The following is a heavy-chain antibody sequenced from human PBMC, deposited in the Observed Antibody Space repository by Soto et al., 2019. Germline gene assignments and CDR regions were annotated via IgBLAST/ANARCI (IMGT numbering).Heavy chain of an antibody. CDR2: INPNSGGT. D-gene: IGHD2-21*02. CDR1: GYTFTGYY. Sequence: ASVKVSCKASGYTFTGYYMHCVRQAPGQGLEWMGWINPNSGGTNYAQKFQGRVTMTRDTSISTAYMELSRLRSDDTAVYYCARVSGYCGGDCYIDYWGQGTLVTVSS. CDR3: ARVSGYCGGDCYIDY. V-gene: IGHV1-2*02. J-gene: IGHJ4*02.